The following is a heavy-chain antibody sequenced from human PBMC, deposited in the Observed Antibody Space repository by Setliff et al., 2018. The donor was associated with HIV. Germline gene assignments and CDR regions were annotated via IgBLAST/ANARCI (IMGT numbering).Heavy chain of an antibody. J-gene: IGHJ4*01. D-gene: IGHD6-13*01. CDR3: AKVYEQYLVHGTFDK. CDR1: GFTFSNYV. CDR2: ISGLSNVR. Sequence: PGGSLRLSCAASGFTFSNYVMTWVRQAPGKGLEWVSAISGLSNVRNYADSVKGRFTISRDNSKNTLYLEMNSLRAEDTALYYCAKVYEQYLVHGTFDKWGHGTLVTVSS. V-gene: IGHV3-23*01.